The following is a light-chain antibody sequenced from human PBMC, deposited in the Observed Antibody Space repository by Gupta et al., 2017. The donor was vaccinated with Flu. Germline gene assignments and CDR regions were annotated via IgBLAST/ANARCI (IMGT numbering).Light chain of an antibody. J-gene: IGKJ2*01. CDR1: RSRCYSLNNMNY. CDR2: WAS. CDR3: QHDFNNPYT. V-gene: IGKV4-1*01. Sequence: DSVLTQSPDSLAVSLGERITIHCKSSRSRCYSLNNMNYLSWYQQRPGQPPKLIIYWASGRESGVPDRFSGSGSGTDFTLTINSLQAEDVAIYYCQHDFNNPYTFGQGTKVEI.